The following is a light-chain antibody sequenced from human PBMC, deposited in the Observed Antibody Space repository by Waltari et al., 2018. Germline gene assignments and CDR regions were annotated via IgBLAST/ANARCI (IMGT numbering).Light chain of an antibody. J-gene: IGLJ3*02. CDR3: QLWDSPTEVV. CDR1: NFGSKN. Sequence: SLELTQPLSVSVALGQTATISCGANNFGSKNVHWYQQKPGQAPVLVIYRDYNRPSGIPERFSGSNSGNTATLTISRAQAGDEGDYYCQLWDSPTEVVCGGGTKLTVL. V-gene: IGLV3-9*01. CDR2: RDY.